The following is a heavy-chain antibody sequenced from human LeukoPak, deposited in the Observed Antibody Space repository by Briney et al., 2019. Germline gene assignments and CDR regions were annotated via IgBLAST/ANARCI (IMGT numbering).Heavy chain of an antibody. J-gene: IGHJ6*03. CDR2: IRYDGSNK. CDR3: AKMGRGRSGWRTPPINYMDV. D-gene: IGHD6-19*01. V-gene: IGHV3-30*02. Sequence: AGGSLRLSCAASGFTFSSYAMSWVRQAPGKGLEWVAFIRYDGSNKYYADSVKGRFTISRDNSKNTLYLQMNSLRAEDTAVYYCAKMGRGRSGWRTPPINYMDVWGKGTTVTISS. CDR1: GFTFSSYA.